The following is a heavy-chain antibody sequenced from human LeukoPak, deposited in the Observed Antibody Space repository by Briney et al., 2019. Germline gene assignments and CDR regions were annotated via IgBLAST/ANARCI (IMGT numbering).Heavy chain of an antibody. CDR3: ARWFRQLVSAFDI. J-gene: IGHJ3*02. CDR2: IYYSGST. Sequence: PSETLSLTCTVSGGSISSYYWSWIRQPPGKGLEWIGYIYYSGSTNYNPSLKSRVTISVDTSKNQFPLKLSSVTAADTAVYYCARWFRQLVSAFDIWGQGTMVTVSS. V-gene: IGHV4-59*01. D-gene: IGHD6-13*01. CDR1: GGSISSYY.